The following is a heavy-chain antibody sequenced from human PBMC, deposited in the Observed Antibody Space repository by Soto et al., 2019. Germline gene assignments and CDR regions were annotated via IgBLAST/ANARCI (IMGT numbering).Heavy chain of an antibody. CDR1: GFTFSSYS. J-gene: IGHJ5*02. V-gene: IGHV3-21*01. CDR3: AIITDYYGSAGYAP. Sequence: EVQLVESGGGLVKPGGSLRLSCAASGFTFSSYSRNWVRQAPGKGLEWVSSISSSSSYIYYANSVKGRSTSSRDNAKNPMYLPMNSLRAEGSAVYYCAIITDYYGSAGYAPWGQGTGVTVSS. D-gene: IGHD3-10*01. CDR2: ISSSSSYI.